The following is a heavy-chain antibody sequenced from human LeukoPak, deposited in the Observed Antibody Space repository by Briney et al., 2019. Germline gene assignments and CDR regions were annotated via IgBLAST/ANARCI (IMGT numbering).Heavy chain of an antibody. J-gene: IGHJ4*02. D-gene: IGHD3-10*01. CDR3: ARDRGQSYFDY. CDR2: IYYDGSNQ. Sequence: PGRSLRLSCATSGFTFRNYGMHWVRQAPGKGLEWVAIIYYDGSNQYHAGSVKGRFTISRDNSKNTLYLQLNSLRAEDTAMYYCARDRGQSYFDYWGQGTLVTVSS. V-gene: IGHV3-33*01. CDR1: GFTFRNYG.